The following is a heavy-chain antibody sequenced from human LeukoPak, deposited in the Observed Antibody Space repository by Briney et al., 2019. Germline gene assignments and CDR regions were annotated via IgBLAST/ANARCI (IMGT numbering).Heavy chain of an antibody. Sequence: KPSETLSLTCTVSGASVNSGSAYWSWIRQPPGKGLEWIGYIYYSGSTNYNPSLKSRVTISVDTSKNQFSLKLSSVTAADTAVYYCARTTEAHSWRTRYYDYYMDVWGKGTTVTVSS. CDR1: GASVNSGSAY. J-gene: IGHJ6*03. D-gene: IGHD6-13*01. CDR3: ARTTEAHSWRTRYYDYYMDV. V-gene: IGHV4-61*01. CDR2: IYYSGST.